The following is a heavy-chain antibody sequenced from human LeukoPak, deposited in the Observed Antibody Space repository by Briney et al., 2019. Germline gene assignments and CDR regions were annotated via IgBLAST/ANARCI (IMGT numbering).Heavy chain of an antibody. V-gene: IGHV3-11*01. CDR1: YY. CDR3: ARGEYSTLDC. D-gene: IGHD6-6*01. CDR2: ISNSGTTI. J-gene: IGHJ4*02. Sequence: YYWGWIRQAPGKGLEWVSYISNSGTTIYYADSVKGRFTISRDNAKNALYLQMNSLRAEDTAVYYCARGEYSTLDCWGQGTLVTVSS.